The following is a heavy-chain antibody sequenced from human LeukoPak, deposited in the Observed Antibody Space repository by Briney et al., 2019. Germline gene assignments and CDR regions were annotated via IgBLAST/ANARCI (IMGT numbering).Heavy chain of an antibody. CDR2: INPSGGST. Sequence: ASVKVSCKASGYTFTSYYMHWVRQAPGRGLGWMGIINPSGGSTSYAQKFQGRVTMTRDTSTSTVYMELSSLRSEDTAVYYCARDRGFGYYGMDVWGKGTTVTVSS. D-gene: IGHD3-10*01. CDR3: ARDRGFGYYGMDV. J-gene: IGHJ6*04. V-gene: IGHV1-46*01. CDR1: GYTFTSYY.